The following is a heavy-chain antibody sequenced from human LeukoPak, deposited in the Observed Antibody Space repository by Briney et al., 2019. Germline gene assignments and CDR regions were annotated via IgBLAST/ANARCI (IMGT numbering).Heavy chain of an antibody. D-gene: IGHD2-2*01. V-gene: IGHV3-21*01. J-gene: IGHJ6*02. CDR3: VRDTPPYCSSTGCHGPRLDA. CDR2: ISRSSGDI. CDR1: GFNFSSYD. Sequence: GGSLRLSCAATGFNFSSYDMNWVRQAPGKGLEWVSSISRSSGDIEYADSVKGRFTISRDNAKSSLYLQVNSLRAEDTAVYYCVRDTPPYCSSTGCHGPRLDAWGQGTTVTVSS.